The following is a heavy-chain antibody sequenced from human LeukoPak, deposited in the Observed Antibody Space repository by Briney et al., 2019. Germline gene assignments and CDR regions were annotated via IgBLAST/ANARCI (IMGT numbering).Heavy chain of an antibody. CDR2: ISSSSSYI. CDR3: ARAFHDILTGLAYYFDY. D-gene: IGHD3-9*01. Sequence: GGSLRLSCAASGFTFSSYSMNWVRQAPGEGLEWVSSISSSSSYINYADSVKGRFTISRDNAKNSLYLQMNSLRAEDTAVYYCARAFHDILTGLAYYFDYWGQGTLVTVSS. V-gene: IGHV3-21*01. J-gene: IGHJ4*02. CDR1: GFTFSSYS.